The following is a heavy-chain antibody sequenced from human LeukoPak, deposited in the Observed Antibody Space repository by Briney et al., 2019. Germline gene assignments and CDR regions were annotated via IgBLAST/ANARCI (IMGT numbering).Heavy chain of an antibody. CDR3: ARGYCGSGSYFDY. Sequence: GGSLRLSCAASGFTFSSYAMHWVRQAPGKGLEYVSAISSNGGSTYYADSVKGRFTISRDNSKNTLYLQMGSLRAEDMAVYYCARGYCGSGSYFDYWGQGTLVTVSS. V-gene: IGHV3-64*02. CDR2: ISSNGGST. CDR1: GFTFSSYA. D-gene: IGHD3-10*01. J-gene: IGHJ4*02.